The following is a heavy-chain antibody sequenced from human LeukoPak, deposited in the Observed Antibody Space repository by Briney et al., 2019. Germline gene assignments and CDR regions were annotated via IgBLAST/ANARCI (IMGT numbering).Heavy chain of an antibody. D-gene: IGHD4-17*01. V-gene: IGHV2-70*11. CDR3: ARIGTTVTSLRY. CDR1: GFPLSTSGMC. Sequence: SGPTLVNPTQTLTLTCTFSGFPLSTSGMCVSWIRQPPGKALEWLARIDWDDDKYYSTSMKTRLTISKDTSKNQVVLTMTNMDPVDTATYYCARIGTTVTSLRYWGQGSLVTVSS. CDR2: IDWDDDK. J-gene: IGHJ4*02.